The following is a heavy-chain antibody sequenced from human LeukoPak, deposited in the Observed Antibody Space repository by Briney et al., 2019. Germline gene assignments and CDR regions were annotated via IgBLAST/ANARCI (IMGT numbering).Heavy chain of an antibody. CDR1: GGSISSGSYY. CDR3: ARERVRSGWAYDI. CDR2: IYTSGST. D-gene: IGHD6-19*01. J-gene: IGHJ3*02. Sequence: SETLSLTCTVSGGSISSGSYYWSWIRQPAGKGLEWIGRIYTSGSTNYNPSVKSRVTISVDTSKNQLSLKLSSVTAADTAVYYCARERVRSGWAYDIWGQGTMVTVSS. V-gene: IGHV4-61*02.